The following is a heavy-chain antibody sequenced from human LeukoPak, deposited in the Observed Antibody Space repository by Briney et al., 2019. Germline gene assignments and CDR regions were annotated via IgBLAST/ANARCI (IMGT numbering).Heavy chain of an antibody. V-gene: IGHV1-18*01. CDR2: ISAYNGNT. CDR3: AREGSITIGMDV. CDR1: GYTFTIYG. Sequence: ASVNVSCTASGYTFTIYGISWVRQAPGQGLEWMGWISAYNGNTNYAQKLQGRVTMTTDTSTSTAYMELRSLRSDDTAVYYCAREGSITIGMDVWGQGTTVTISS. J-gene: IGHJ6*02. D-gene: IGHD3-3*01.